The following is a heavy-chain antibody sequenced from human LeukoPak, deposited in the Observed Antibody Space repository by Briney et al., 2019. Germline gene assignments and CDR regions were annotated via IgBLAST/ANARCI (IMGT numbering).Heavy chain of an antibody. CDR1: GGSISSYY. CDR3: ARELSSSWYINWFDP. Sequence: PSETLSLTCTVSGGSISSYYWSWIRQPAGKGLEWIGRIYTSGSTNYNPSLKSRVTMSVDTSKNQFSLKLSSVTAADTAVYYCARELSSSWYINWFDPWGQGTLVTVSS. CDR2: IYTSGST. D-gene: IGHD6-13*01. J-gene: IGHJ5*02. V-gene: IGHV4-4*07.